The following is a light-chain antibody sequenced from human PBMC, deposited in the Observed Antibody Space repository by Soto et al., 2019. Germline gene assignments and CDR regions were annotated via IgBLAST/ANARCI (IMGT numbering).Light chain of an antibody. V-gene: IGKV4-1*01. CDR3: LHVHGAPLT. Sequence: DIVMTQSPDSLDGSLGERATINCKSSQGDLSSSNNKNYLGWYQQRPGQPPRLLISWASTRESGVPDRFSGTGSGTNCSLTLISLQAEDVAISYCLHVHGAPLTFGRGTKVEIK. J-gene: IGKJ4*01. CDR1: QGDLSSSNNKNY. CDR2: WAS.